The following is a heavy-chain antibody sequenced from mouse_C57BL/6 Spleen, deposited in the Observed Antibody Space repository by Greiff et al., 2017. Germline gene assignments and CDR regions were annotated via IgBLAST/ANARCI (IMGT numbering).Heavy chain of an antibody. CDR3: ARGIYYAYEEFAY. Sequence: VQLQQPGAELVKPGASVKLSCKASGYTFTSYWMHWVKQRPGQGLEWIGMIHPNSGSTNYNEKFKSKATLTVDKSSSTAYMQLSSLTSEDSAVYYCARGIYYAYEEFAYWGQGTLVTVSA. CDR1: GYTFTSYW. D-gene: IGHD2-2*01. CDR2: IHPNSGST. J-gene: IGHJ3*01. V-gene: IGHV1-64*01.